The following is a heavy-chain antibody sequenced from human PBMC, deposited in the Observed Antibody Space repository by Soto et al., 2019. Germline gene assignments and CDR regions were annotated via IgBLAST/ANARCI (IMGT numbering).Heavy chain of an antibody. V-gene: IGHV3-48*02. Sequence: PGGSLRLSCAASGFAFSSYSMNWVRRAPGKGLEWVAYISSTSSLIYYADSVKGRFTISRDYAKKSAFLQMSSLRDEDTAIYYCARGSRFDYWGQGTLVTVSS. CDR1: GFAFSSYS. CDR3: ARGSRFDY. J-gene: IGHJ4*02. CDR2: ISSTSSLI.